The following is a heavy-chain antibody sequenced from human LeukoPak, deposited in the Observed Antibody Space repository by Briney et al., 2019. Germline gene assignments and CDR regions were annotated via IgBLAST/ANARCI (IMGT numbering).Heavy chain of an antibody. CDR2: ITSSGSTI. Sequence: GGSLRLSCAASGFTFSDYYMSWIRQAPGKGLEWVSYITSSGSTIYYADSMKGRFTISRDNAKHSLFLQWDSLRAEDTAVYYCARIGRPASFDIWGQGTLVIVSS. J-gene: IGHJ3*02. D-gene: IGHD2-15*01. V-gene: IGHV3-11*01. CDR3: ARIGRPASFDI. CDR1: GFTFSDYY.